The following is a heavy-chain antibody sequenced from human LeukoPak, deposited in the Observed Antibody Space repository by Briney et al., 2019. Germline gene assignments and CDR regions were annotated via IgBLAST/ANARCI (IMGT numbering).Heavy chain of an antibody. D-gene: IGHD3-3*01. V-gene: IGHV3-74*01. CDR2: INSDGSST. CDR3: LSFGDFGVVIPLDV. CDR1: GFTFSSYW. Sequence: GGSLRLSCAASGFTFSSYWMHWVRQAPGKGLVWVSRINSDGSSTSYADSVKGRFTISRDDAKNTLYLQMNSLRAEDTAVYYCLSFGDFGVVIPLDVWGKGTTVTVSS. J-gene: IGHJ6*04.